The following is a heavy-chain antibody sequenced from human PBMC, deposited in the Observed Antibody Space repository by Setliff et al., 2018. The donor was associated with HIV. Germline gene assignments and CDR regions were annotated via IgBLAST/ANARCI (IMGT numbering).Heavy chain of an antibody. V-gene: IGHV3-53*01. Sequence: GGSLRLSCAVSEVIVSNNYMSWVRQAPGKGLEWVSVIYSGGSTDHADSVKGRFTISRDHSKNTVYLQMNSLRAEDTAEYYCAKELAASGLGYFDSWGRGILVTVSS. CDR1: EVIVSNNY. CDR2: IYSGGST. CDR3: AKELAASGLGYFDS. D-gene: IGHD3-22*01. J-gene: IGHJ4*02.